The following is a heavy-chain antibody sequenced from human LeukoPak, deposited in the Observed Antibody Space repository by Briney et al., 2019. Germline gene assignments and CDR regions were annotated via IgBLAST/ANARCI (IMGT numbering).Heavy chain of an antibody. V-gene: IGHV4-34*01. CDR3: ARGWHYDFWSGYHNYFDY. CDR2: INHSGST. D-gene: IGHD3-3*01. Sequence: SETLSLTCAVYGGSFSGYYWSWIRQPPGKGLEWIGEINHSGSTNYNPSLKSRVTISVDTSKNQFSLKLSSVTAADTAVYYCARGWHYDFWSGYHNYFDYWGQGTLVTVSS. CDR1: GGSFSGYY. J-gene: IGHJ4*02.